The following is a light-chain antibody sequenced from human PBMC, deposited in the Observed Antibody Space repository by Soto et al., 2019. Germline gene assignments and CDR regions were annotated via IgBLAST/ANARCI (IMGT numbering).Light chain of an antibody. V-gene: IGLV6-57*04. CDR2: EDD. CDR1: SGSIDTNY. Sequence: NFMLTQPHSMSESPGKTVTISCTRSSGSIDTNYVQWYQQRPGSAPTTVIYEDDQRPSGVPDRFSGSIDRSSNSASLSISGLKTEDEADYYCQSYDSNFYVIFGGGTKLTVL. CDR3: QSYDSNFYVI. J-gene: IGLJ2*01.